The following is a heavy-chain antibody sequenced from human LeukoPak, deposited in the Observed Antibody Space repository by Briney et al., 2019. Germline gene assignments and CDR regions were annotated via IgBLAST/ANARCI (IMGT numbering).Heavy chain of an antibody. CDR2: IYYSGST. V-gene: IGHV4-31*03. D-gene: IGHD5-18*01. CDR3: AKGYSYGTGYNWFDP. CDR1: GGSISSGGYY. Sequence: SETPSLTCTVSGGSISSGGYYWSWIRQHPGKGLEWIAYIYYSGSTYYNPSLKSRFTISVDTSKNQFSLKLSSVTAADTAVYYCAKGYSYGTGYNWFDPWGQGTLVTVSS. J-gene: IGHJ5*02.